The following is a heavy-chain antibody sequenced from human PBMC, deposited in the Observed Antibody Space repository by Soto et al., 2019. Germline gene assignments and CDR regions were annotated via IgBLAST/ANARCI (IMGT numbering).Heavy chain of an antibody. D-gene: IGHD3-10*01. CDR3: ARDGSARVMVRGGYSYYYGMDV. CDR2: IYTSGST. Sequence: PSETLSLTCTVSGGSISSYYWSWIRQPAGKGLEWIGRIYTSGSTNYNPSLKSRVTMSVDTSKNQFSLKLSSVTAADTAVYYCARDGSARVMVRGGYSYYYGMDVWGQGTTVTVSS. V-gene: IGHV4-4*07. J-gene: IGHJ6*02. CDR1: GGSISSYY.